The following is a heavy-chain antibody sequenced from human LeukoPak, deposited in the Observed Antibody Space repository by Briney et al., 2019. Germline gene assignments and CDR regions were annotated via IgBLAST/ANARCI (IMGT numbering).Heavy chain of an antibody. J-gene: IGHJ4*02. CDR2: IYVDGST. D-gene: IGHD6-19*01. V-gene: IGHV3-53*01. Sequence: PGGSLRLSCSASGFVLSSNYMSWVRQTPGQGLEWVSVIYVDGSTYYADSVKGRFTISRDNSKDTLYLQMNSLRAEDTAVYFCARVIAMAGKDYLDYWGQGTLVTVSS. CDR1: GFVLSSNY. CDR3: ARVIAMAGKDYLDY.